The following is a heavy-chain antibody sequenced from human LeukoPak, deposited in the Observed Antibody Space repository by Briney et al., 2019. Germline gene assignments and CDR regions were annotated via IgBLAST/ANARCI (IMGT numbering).Heavy chain of an antibody. CDR1: GGSISSYY. J-gene: IGHJ4*02. CDR2: IYYSGST. CDR3: ATTYYYGSGTYSLVY. D-gene: IGHD3-10*01. Sequence: PSETLSLTCTVSGGSISSYYWSWIRQPPGKGLEWIGYIYYSGSTKYNPSLKSRVTISEDTSKNQFSLKLSSVTAADTAVYYCATTYYYGSGTYSLVYWGQGTLATVSS. V-gene: IGHV4-59*01.